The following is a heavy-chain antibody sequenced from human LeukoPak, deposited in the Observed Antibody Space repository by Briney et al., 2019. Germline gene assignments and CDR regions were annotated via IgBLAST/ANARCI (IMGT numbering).Heavy chain of an antibody. J-gene: IGHJ3*02. D-gene: IGHD3-22*01. CDR3: AKSWNYYDSSGGDALDI. CDR2: ISSSGTI. CDR1: GFTFSTYS. V-gene: IGHV3-48*01. Sequence: GGSLRLSCAASGFTFSTYSMNWVRQAPGKGLEWVSYISSSGTIYYADSVKGRFTISRDNSKDTLYLQMNSLRVEDTAVYYCAKSWNYYDSSGGDALDIWGQGTMVTVSS.